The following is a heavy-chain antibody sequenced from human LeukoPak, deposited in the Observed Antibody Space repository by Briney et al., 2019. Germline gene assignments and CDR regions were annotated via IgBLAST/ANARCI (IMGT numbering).Heavy chain of an antibody. Sequence: PSETLSLTCTVPGGSISSHYWSWIRQPPGKGLEWIGYIYYSGSTNYNPSLKSRVTISVDTSKNQFSLKLSSVTAADTAVYYCARDSNYYDSSGYYGGAFDIWGQGTMVTVSS. J-gene: IGHJ3*02. D-gene: IGHD3-22*01. CDR2: IYYSGST. CDR1: GGSISSHY. CDR3: ARDSNYYDSSGYYGGAFDI. V-gene: IGHV4-59*11.